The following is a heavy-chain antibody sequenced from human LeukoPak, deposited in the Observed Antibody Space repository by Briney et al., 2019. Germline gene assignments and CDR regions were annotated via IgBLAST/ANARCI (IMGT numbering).Heavy chain of an antibody. CDR2: IRNNGDNK. D-gene: IGHD3-10*02. V-gene: IGHV3-30*02. J-gene: IGHJ6*04. CDR3: AELGITMIGGV. Sequence: GGSLRLSCAASGFTFSTYGMHWVRQAPGKGLEWVSFIRNNGDNKYYADSVRGRFTISRDNAKNSLYLQMNSLRAEDTAVYYCAELGITMIGGVWGKGTTVTISS. CDR1: GFTFSTYG.